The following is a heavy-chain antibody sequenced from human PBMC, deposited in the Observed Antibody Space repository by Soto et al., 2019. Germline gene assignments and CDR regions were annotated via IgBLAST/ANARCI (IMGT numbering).Heavy chain of an antibody. CDR2: TRHDGSNT. D-gene: IGHD1-26*01. CDR3: VRDGVGATTYFGYFDY. J-gene: IGHJ4*02. Sequence: QVQLVESGGGVVQSGRSLRLSCAASGFNFGGYGMHWVRQAPGKGLEWVAITRHDGSNTYYADSVRGRFTISRDNSKNTLYLQMNSLTVEDTAVYYCVRDGVGATTYFGYFDYWGQGTLITVSS. CDR1: GFNFGGYG. V-gene: IGHV3-33*01.